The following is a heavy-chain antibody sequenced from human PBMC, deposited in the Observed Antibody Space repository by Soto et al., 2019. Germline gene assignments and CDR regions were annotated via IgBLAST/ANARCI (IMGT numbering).Heavy chain of an antibody. CDR2: INPNSRGT. CDR1: GYTFTDYF. V-gene: IGHV1-2*02. J-gene: IGHJ5*02. CDR3: ARVTLKAGNWFDP. Sequence: ASVKVSCKASGYTFTDYFIHWVRQAPGQGVEWMGWINPNSRGTNYAQKFQGRVTMTRDTSNNTAHMELRGLRSDDTAVYYCARVTLKAGNWFDPWGQGTLVTVSS.